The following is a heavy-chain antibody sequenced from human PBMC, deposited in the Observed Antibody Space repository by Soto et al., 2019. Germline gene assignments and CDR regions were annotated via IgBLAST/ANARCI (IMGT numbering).Heavy chain of an antibody. CDR2: IKSKTDGGTT. D-gene: IGHD5-12*01. CDR1: GFTFINAW. CDR3: TTTVIYSGYDWVFDY. J-gene: IGHJ4*02. V-gene: IGHV3-15*01. Sequence: EVQLVESGGGLVKPGGSLRLSCAASGFTFINAWMNWVRQAPGKGLEWVGRIKSKTDGGTTDYAAPVKGRFTISRDDSKNTLYLQMNSLKTGDTAVYYCTTTVIYSGYDWVFDYWGQGTLVTVSS.